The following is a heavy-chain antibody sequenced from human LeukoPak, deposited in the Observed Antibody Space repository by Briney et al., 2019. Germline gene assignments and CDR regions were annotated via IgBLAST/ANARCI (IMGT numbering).Heavy chain of an antibody. CDR3: ARDGYCSSTSCAPDQASSGYYYYMDV. Sequence: PSETLSLTCTVSGGSISSGGYYWSWIRQPPGKGLEWIGYIYHSGSTYYNPSLKSRVTISVDRSKNQFSLKLSSVTAADTAVYYCARDGYCSSTSCAPDQASSGYYYYMDVWGKGTTVTASS. CDR1: GGSISSGGYY. CDR2: IYHSGST. J-gene: IGHJ6*03. V-gene: IGHV4-30-2*01. D-gene: IGHD2-2*01.